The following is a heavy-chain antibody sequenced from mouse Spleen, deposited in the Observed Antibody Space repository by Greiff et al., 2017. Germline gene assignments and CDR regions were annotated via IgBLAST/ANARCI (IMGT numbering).Heavy chain of an antibody. Sequence: VQLQQSGPELVKPGASVKIPCKASGYTFTDYNMDWVKQSHGKSLEWIGDINPNNGGTIYNQKFKGKATLTVDKSSSTAYMELRSLTSEDTAVYYCAREGYDGYPAWFAYWGQGTLVTVSA. J-gene: IGHJ3*01. CDR3: AREGYDGYPAWFAY. D-gene: IGHD2-3*01. CDR2: INPNNGGT. V-gene: IGHV1-18*01. CDR1: GYTFTDYN.